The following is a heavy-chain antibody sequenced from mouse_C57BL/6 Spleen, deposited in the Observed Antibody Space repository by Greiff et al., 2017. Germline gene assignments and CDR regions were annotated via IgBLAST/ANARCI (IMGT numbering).Heavy chain of an antibody. CDR2: INPNNGGT. Sequence: VQLQQSGPELVKPGASVKMSCKASGYTFTDYNMHWVKQSHGKSLEWIGYINPNNGGTSYNQKFKGKATLTVNKSSSTAYMELRSLPSEDSAVYYSARSGAYCDSSLYYWGQGTTLTCSS. D-gene: IGHD1-1*01. J-gene: IGHJ2*01. V-gene: IGHV1-22*01. CDR3: ARSGAYCDSSLYY. CDR1: GYTFTDYN.